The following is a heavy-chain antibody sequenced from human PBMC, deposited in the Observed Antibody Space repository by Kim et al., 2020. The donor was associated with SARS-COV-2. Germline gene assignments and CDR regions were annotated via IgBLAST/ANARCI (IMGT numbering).Heavy chain of an antibody. CDR3: TSLECGRESVCMGFGMDV. D-gene: IGHD3-3*01. V-gene: IGHV3-73*01. CDR1: GFTFSGTA. Sequence: GGSLRLSCAASGFTFSGTAMHWVRQASGKGLEWVGRIRSKANSYATAYAASVKGRFTISRDDSKNTAYLQMNSLKTEDTAVYYCTSLECGRESVCMGFGMDVWGQGTTVTVS. CDR2: IRSKANSYAT. J-gene: IGHJ6*02.